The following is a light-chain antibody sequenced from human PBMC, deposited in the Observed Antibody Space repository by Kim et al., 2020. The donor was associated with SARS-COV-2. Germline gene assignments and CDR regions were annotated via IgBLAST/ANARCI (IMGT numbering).Light chain of an antibody. CDR1: SSDVGGYNY. Sequence: GQSITISCTGTSSDVGGYNYVSWYQQHPGKPPKLMIYDVSNRPSGVSNRFSGSKSGNTASLTISGLQAEDEADYYCSSYTSSVTHVFGTGTKVTVL. CDR2: DVS. J-gene: IGLJ1*01. V-gene: IGLV2-14*03. CDR3: SSYTSSVTHV.